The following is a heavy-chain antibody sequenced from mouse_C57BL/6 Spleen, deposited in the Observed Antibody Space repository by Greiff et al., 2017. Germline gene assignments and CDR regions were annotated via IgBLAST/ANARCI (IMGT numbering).Heavy chain of an antibody. CDR3: ARGGFYYGSSGYYFDY. J-gene: IGHJ2*01. D-gene: IGHD1-1*01. V-gene: IGHV5-6*02. CDR1: GFTFSSYG. Sequence: EVMLVESGGDLVKPGGSLKLSCAASGFTFSSYGMSWVRQTPDKRLEWVATISRGGSYTYYPDSVKGRFTISRDNAKNTLYLQMSSLKSEDTAMYYCARGGFYYGSSGYYFDYWGQGTTLTVSS. CDR2: ISRGGSYT.